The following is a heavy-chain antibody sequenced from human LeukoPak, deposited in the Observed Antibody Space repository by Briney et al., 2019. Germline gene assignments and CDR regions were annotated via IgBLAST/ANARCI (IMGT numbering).Heavy chain of an antibody. V-gene: IGHV3-11*01. J-gene: IGHJ6*02. CDR2: ISSTGSTI. Sequence: GGSLRLSCAASGFTFSDYYMSWIRQAPGKGLEWASYISSTGSTIYYADSVKDRFTISRDNAKNSLYLQMNSLRAEDTAVYYCARGDDYDFWSGYSKGPYYYYGMDVWGQGTTVTVSS. CDR3: ARGDDYDFWSGYSKGPYYYYGMDV. CDR1: GFTFSDYY. D-gene: IGHD3-3*01.